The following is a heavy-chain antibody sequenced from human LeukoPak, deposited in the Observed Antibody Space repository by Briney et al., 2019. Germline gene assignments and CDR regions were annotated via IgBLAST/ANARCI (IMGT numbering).Heavy chain of an antibody. V-gene: IGHV1-69*04. CDR2: IIPIFGIA. CDR1: GGTFSSYA. J-gene: IGHJ4*02. Sequence: SVNVSCKASGGTFSSYAISWVRQAPGQGLEWMGRIIPIFGIANYAQKFQGRVTITADKSTSTAYMELSSLRSEDTAVYYCAREYSSSSFDYWGQGTLVTVSS. CDR3: AREYSSSSFDY. D-gene: IGHD6-6*01.